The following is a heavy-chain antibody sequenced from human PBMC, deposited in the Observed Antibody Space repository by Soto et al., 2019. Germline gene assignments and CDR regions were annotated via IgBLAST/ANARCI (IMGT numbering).Heavy chain of an antibody. J-gene: IGHJ6*02. Sequence: SETLSLTCTVSGGSISSSSYYWGWIRQPPGKGLEWIGSIYYSGSTYYNPSLKSRVTISVDTSKNQFSLKLSSVTAAETAVYYCERNSDIGGGMDVWGQGTTVTVSS. CDR3: ERNSDIGGGMDV. D-gene: IGHD5-12*01. V-gene: IGHV4-39*01. CDR1: GGSISSSSYY. CDR2: IYYSGST.